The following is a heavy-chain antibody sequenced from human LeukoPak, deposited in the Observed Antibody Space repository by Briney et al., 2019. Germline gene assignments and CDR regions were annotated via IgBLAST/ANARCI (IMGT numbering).Heavy chain of an antibody. V-gene: IGHV3-48*03. CDR2: ISSSSSTI. CDR3: ARGPSDYYGSGSGRGDY. J-gene: IGHJ4*02. D-gene: IGHD3-10*01. CDR1: GFTFSSYE. Sequence: GGSLRLSCAASGFTFSSYEMNWVRQAPGKGLEWVSYISSSSSTIYYADSVKGRFTISRDNAKNSLYLQMNSLKAEDTAFYYCARGPSDYYGSGSGRGDYWGQGTLVTVSS.